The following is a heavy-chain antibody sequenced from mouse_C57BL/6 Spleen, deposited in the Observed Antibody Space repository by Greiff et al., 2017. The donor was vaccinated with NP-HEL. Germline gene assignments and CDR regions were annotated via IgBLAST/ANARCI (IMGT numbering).Heavy chain of an antibody. D-gene: IGHD1-1*01. CDR3: ARVYDSYAMDY. CDR1: GFSLTSYG. Sequence: VQLQQSGPGLVAPSQSLSIPCTVSGFSLTSYGVDWVRQSPGKGLEWLGVIWGVGSTNYNSALKSRLSISKDNSKSQVFLKMNSLQTDDTAMYYCARVYDSYAMDYWGQGTSVTVSS. V-gene: IGHV2-6*01. CDR2: IWGVGST. J-gene: IGHJ4*01.